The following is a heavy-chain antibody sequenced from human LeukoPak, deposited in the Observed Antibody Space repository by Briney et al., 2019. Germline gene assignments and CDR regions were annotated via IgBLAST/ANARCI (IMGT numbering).Heavy chain of an antibody. D-gene: IGHD2-21*01. V-gene: IGHV3-21*01. J-gene: IGHJ6*02. CDR3: ARTGDYYYGMDV. CDR1: GFTFSSYS. Sequence: GGSLRLSCAASGFTFSSYSMNWVRQAPGKGLEWVSSISSSSSYIYYADSVKGRFTISRDNAKNSLYLQMNSPRAEDTAVYYCARTGDYYYGMDVWGQGTTVTVSS. CDR2: ISSSSSYI.